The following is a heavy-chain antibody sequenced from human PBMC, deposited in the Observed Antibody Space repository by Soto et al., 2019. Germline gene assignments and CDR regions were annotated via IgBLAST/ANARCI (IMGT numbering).Heavy chain of an antibody. V-gene: IGHV1-69*01. CDR2: IIPIFGTA. CDR3: AWEDTARVRNCYYGMDV. Sequence: AEVSWKACGGACNIYSRRWVQQATRQVLEWMGGIIPIFGTANYAQKFQGRVTITADESTSTAYMELSSLRSEDTAVYYCAWEDTARVRNCYYGMDVWVQGT. D-gene: IGHD5-18*01. CDR1: GGACNIYS. J-gene: IGHJ6*02.